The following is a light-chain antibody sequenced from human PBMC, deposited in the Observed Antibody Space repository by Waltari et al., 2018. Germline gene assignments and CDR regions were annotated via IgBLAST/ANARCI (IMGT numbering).Light chain of an antibody. J-gene: IGKJ1*01. CDR2: GAS. V-gene: IGKV3-20*01. Sequence: EIVLTQSPGTLSLSPGERATLSCRASQSVSSSYLAWYQQKPGQAPRVLIHGASNRATGIPDRFSGSGSGPDFTLTISRLEPEDFAVYYCQQYGSSPWTFGQGTKVEIK. CDR3: QQYGSSPWT. CDR1: QSVSSSY.